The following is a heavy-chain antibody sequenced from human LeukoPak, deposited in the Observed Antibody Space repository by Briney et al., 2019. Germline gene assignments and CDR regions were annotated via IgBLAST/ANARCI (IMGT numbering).Heavy chain of an antibody. Sequence: GASVKVSCKASGYTFTSYGISWVRQAPGQGREWMGWISAYNGNTNYAQKLQGRVTMTTDTSTSTAYMELRSLRSDDTAVYYCARDLDTVARGVAFDYWGQGTLVTVSS. D-gene: IGHD4-23*01. CDR3: ARDLDTVARGVAFDY. J-gene: IGHJ4*02. V-gene: IGHV1-18*01. CDR2: ISAYNGNT. CDR1: GYTFTSYG.